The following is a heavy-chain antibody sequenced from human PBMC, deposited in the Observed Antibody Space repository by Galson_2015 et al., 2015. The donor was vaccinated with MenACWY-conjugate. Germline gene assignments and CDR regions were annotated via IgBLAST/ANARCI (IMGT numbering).Heavy chain of an antibody. CDR2: IIPIFGTA. CDR1: GGTFSSYA. J-gene: IGHJ4*02. Sequence: SVKVSCKASGGTFSSYAISWVRQAPGQGLEWMGGIIPIFGTANYAQKFQGRVTITADESTSTAYMELSSLRPEDTAVYYCASGRELLANFDYWGQGTLVTVSS. CDR3: ASGRELLANFDY. V-gene: IGHV1-69*13. D-gene: IGHD1-26*01.